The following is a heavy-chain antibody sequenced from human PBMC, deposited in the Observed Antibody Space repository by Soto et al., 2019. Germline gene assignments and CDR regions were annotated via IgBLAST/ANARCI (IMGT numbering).Heavy chain of an antibody. Sequence: GASVKVSCKAYGYTFTDYYMHWVRQAPGQGLEWMGWINPNTGGTNYAQKFQGWVTMTRDTSITTAYMELSRLRSDGTAVYYCARDAYEAKDGMDVWGQGTTGTVSS. D-gene: IGHD2-21*01. CDR2: INPNTGGT. CDR1: GYTFTDYY. CDR3: ARDAYEAKDGMDV. V-gene: IGHV1-2*04. J-gene: IGHJ6*02.